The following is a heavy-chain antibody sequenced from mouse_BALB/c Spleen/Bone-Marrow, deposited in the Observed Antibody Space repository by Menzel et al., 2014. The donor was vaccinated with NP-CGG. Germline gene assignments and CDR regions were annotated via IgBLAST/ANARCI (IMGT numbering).Heavy chain of an antibody. J-gene: IGHJ2*01. CDR2: IHPNSGNT. CDR3: ARHHRYAYYFDY. D-gene: IGHD2-14*01. V-gene: IGHV1S130*01. CDR1: GYTFTSSW. Sequence: VQLQQSGSVLVRPGASVKLPCKASGYTFTSSWMHWAKQRPGQGLEWIGEIHPNSGNTNYNEKFKGKATLTVDTSSSTAYVDLSSLTSEDAAVYYYARHHRYAYYFDYWGQGTTLTVSS.